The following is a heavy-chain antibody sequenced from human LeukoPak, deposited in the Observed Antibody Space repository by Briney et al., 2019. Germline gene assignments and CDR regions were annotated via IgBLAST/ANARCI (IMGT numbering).Heavy chain of an antibody. CDR1: GDSLGNYY. V-gene: IGHV4-4*07. Sequence: SETLSLTCTVSGDSLGNYYWSWIRQPDRPGLEWIGRVYNTGSTADTDFNPSLKSRVAMSQETSRNQFSLRLFSLPAADTATYYCARHTGFFGSSSGAFDFWGRGTLVTVSS. D-gene: IGHD3-3*01. J-gene: IGHJ2*01. CDR3: ARHTGFFGSSSGAFDF. CDR2: VYNTGSTADT.